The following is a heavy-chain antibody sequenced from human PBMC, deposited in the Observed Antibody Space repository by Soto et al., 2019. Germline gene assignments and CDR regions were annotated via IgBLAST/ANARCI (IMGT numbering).Heavy chain of an antibody. CDR2: MHYNGNT. Sequence: PSETQSLTCADSGGSISTSNWCSWVRQPPGKGLEWIGYMHYNGNTNYNPSLKSRVTISVDTSKNQFSLKLSSVTAADTAISYCAGGKQLLAFGYWRQGTLDTVSS. CDR3: AGGKQLLAFGY. V-gene: IGHV4-4*02. D-gene: IGHD6-19*01. CDR1: GGSISTSNW. J-gene: IGHJ4*02.